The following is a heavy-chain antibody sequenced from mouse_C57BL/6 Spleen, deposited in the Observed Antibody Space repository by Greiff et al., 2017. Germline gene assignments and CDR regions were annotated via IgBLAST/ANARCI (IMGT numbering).Heavy chain of an antibody. Sequence: EVMLVESGGGLVKPGGSLKLSCAASGFTFSDYGMHWVRQAPEKGLEWVAYISSGSSTIYYADTVKGRFTISRDNAKNTLFLQMTSLRSEDTAMYYCASNWDVNWYFDVWGTGTTGTVSS. CDR1: GFTFSDYG. J-gene: IGHJ1*03. CDR2: ISSGSSTI. D-gene: IGHD4-1*01. V-gene: IGHV5-17*01. CDR3: ASNWDVNWYFDV.